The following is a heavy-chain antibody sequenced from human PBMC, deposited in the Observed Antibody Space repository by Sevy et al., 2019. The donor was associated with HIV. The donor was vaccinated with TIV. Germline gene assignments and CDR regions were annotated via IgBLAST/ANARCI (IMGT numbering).Heavy chain of an antibody. Sequence: GGSLRLSCAASGFTFSSSSMTWVRQAPGKGLEWVATISQGGSEEYYVDSVKGRFTISRDNAKNSLYLQMNSLSAVDTAVCFCARFVSLGYWGQGTLVTVSS. CDR1: GFTFSSSS. J-gene: IGHJ4*02. D-gene: IGHD6-13*01. CDR2: ISQGGSEE. CDR3: ARFVSLGY. V-gene: IGHV3-7*01.